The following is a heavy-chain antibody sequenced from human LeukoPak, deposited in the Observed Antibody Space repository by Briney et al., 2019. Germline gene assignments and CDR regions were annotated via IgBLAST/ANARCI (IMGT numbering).Heavy chain of an antibody. CDR1: GGSINNYY. CDR2: IYETGHT. V-gene: IGHV4-59*08. J-gene: IGHJ4*02. Sequence: SEILSLTCTVSGGSINNYYWRWIRQPPGKGLEWIACIYETGHTGYNPSLKTRVTISLDTSKNQFSLKLNSVTAADTAVYYCARHFLRGGFDSWGQGTLVAVSS. D-gene: IGHD5-12*01. CDR3: ARHFLRGGFDS.